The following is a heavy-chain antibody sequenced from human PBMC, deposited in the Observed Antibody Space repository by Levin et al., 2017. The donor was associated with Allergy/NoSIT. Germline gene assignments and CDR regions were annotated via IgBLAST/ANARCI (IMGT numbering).Heavy chain of an antibody. CDR3: ARATRSSLIYYFDY. J-gene: IGHJ4*02. V-gene: IGHV4-59*01. CDR1: GDSISRFY. D-gene: IGHD6-13*01. CDR2: GYYSGST. Sequence: SQTLSLPCTVSGDSISRFYWSWIRQPPGRGLEWIGNGYYSGSTNYNPSLKSRVTILVDTSKNQFSLKLSSVTAADTAVYYCARATRSSLIYYFDYWGQGTLVTVSS.